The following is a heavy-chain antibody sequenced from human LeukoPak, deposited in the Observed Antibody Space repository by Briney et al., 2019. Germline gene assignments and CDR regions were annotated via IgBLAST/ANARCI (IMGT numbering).Heavy chain of an antibody. Sequence: GGSLRLSCAASGFTFSTYWMSWVRQAPGKGLEWVANIKQDGSEKYYVDSVKGRFTISRDNAQNSLYLQMNSLRAEDTAVYYCARVGMVYAISAGFDYWGQGTLVTVSS. D-gene: IGHD2-8*01. CDR1: GFTFSTYW. V-gene: IGHV3-7*01. CDR3: ARVGMVYAISAGFDY. J-gene: IGHJ4*02. CDR2: IKQDGSEK.